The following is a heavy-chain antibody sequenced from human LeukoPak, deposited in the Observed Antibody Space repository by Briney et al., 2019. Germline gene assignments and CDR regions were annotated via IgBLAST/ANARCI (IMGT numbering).Heavy chain of an antibody. Sequence: PGGSLRLSCAASGFTFSSYGMHWVRQAPGKGLEWVAFIRYDGSNKYYADSVKGRFTISRDNSKNTLYLQMNSLRAEDTAVYYCASWWDRSRPVVVPAGTWGQGTLVTVSS. CDR2: IRYDGSNK. CDR1: GFTFSSYG. D-gene: IGHD2-2*01. V-gene: IGHV3-30*02. J-gene: IGHJ5*02. CDR3: ASWWDRSRPVVVPAGT.